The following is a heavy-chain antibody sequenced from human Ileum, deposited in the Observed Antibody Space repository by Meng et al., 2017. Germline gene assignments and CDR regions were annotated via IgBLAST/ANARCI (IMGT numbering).Heavy chain of an antibody. CDR3: VRASYYFDY. CDR2: INSDASST. CDR1: GLTFSSHS. V-gene: IGHV3-74*02. Sequence: LVESGAGLLGPGGSLRPSCAASGLTFSSHSMYWVRQAPGKGLVWVSRINSDASSTTYADSVKGRFTISRDNAKNTLYLQMNSLRAEDTAVYYCVRASYYFDYWSQGTLVTVSS. J-gene: IGHJ4*02.